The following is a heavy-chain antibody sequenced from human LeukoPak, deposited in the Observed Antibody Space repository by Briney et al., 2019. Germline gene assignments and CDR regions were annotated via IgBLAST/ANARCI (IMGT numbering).Heavy chain of an antibody. CDR1: GYSFRNYG. CDR2: INPTNEKT. CDR3: ARDHRTESDGYYFVNEPWYFDL. D-gene: IGHD3-22*01. Sequence: ASVKVSCKASGYSFRNYGMHWVRQAPGQRLEWMGWINPTNEKTKYSEKFQGRVTISRDTGASTVYMELSSVRSEDTAVYYCARDHRTESDGYYFVNEPWYFDLWGRGTLVTVSS. J-gene: IGHJ2*01. V-gene: IGHV1-3*01.